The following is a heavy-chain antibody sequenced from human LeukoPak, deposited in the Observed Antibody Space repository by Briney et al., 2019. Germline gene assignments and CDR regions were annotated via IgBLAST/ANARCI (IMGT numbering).Heavy chain of an antibody. V-gene: IGHV4-4*07. J-gene: IGHJ5*02. Sequence: NPSETLSLTCTVSGVSISSYYWSLIRQPAGKGLEWIGRIYTSGSTNYNPSLKSRVTMSVDTSKNQFSLKLSSVTAADTAVYYCARDGGGSYYINWFDPWGQGTLVTVSS. CDR1: GVSISSYY. CDR3: ARDGGGSYYINWFDP. CDR2: IYTSGST. D-gene: IGHD1-26*01.